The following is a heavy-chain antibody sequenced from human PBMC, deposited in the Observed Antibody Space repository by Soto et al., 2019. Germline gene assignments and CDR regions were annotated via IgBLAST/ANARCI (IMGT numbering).Heavy chain of an antibody. J-gene: IGHJ4*02. CDR2: ITSGGDTM. CDR3: GRDTQWGFDY. Sequence: EVQLVASGGGLVQPGGSLRLSCAASGFTFSTYSMNWVRQAPGKGLEWIAYITSGGDTMFYADSVRGRFTISRDNAKNSLYLQVNSLRDDDTVVYHCGRDTQWGFDYWGQGTVVTVSS. V-gene: IGHV3-48*02. D-gene: IGHD2-8*01. CDR1: GFTFSTYS.